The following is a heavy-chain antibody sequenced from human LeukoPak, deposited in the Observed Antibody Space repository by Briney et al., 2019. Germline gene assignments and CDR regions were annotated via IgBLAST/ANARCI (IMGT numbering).Heavy chain of an antibody. CDR3: ARHLRELLSYYYYYMDV. J-gene: IGHJ6*03. D-gene: IGHD1-26*01. CDR1: GDSISSYY. V-gene: IGHV4-59*01. Sequence: SETLSLTCTVSGDSISSYYWSWIRQPPGKGLECIGYIYNSGSTNYNPSLKSRVTISVDTSKNQFSLKLSSVTAADTAVYYCARHLRELLSYYYYYMDVWGKGTTVTVSS. CDR2: IYNSGST.